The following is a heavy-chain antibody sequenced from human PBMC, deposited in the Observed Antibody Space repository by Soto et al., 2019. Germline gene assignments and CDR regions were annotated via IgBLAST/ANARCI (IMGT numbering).Heavy chain of an antibody. V-gene: IGHV3-15*07. J-gene: IGHJ5*02. CDR2: IKSKTDGGTT. D-gene: IGHD3-16*02. CDR1: GFTFSNAW. Sequence: GGSLRLSCAASGFTFSNAWMNWVRQAPGKGLEWVGRIKSKTDGGTTDYAAPVKGRFTISRDDSKNTLYLQMNSLKTEDTAVYYFTTDVYYDYVWGSYRPNWFDPWGQGTLVTVSS. CDR3: TTDVYYDYVWGSYRPNWFDP.